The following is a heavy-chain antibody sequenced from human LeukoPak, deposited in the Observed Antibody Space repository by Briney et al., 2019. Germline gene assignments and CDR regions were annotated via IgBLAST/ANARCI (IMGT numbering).Heavy chain of an antibody. CDR2: ISSAGGNI. CDR3: AIWMGNNGDFTGPLDY. D-gene: IGHD2-8*01. Sequence: GGSLRLSCAASGFTFRSYGLSWFRQAPGKGLEWVSYISSAGGNINYADSVKGRFIISRENGKNSLYLQMNSLRAEDTAVYYCAIWMGNNGDFTGPLDYWGQGTLVTVSS. J-gene: IGHJ4*02. V-gene: IGHV3-48*01. CDR1: GFTFRSYG.